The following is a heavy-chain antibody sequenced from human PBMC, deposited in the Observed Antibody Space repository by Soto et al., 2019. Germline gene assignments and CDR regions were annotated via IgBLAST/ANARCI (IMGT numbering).Heavy chain of an antibody. CDR1: GFSLSTSGVG. V-gene: IGHV2-5*02. CDR3: AHSITMVRDLLNWFDP. J-gene: IGHJ5*02. Sequence: QITLKESGPTLVKPTQTLTLTCTFSGFSLSTSGVGVGWIRQPPGKALEWLALIYWDDDKRYSPSLKSRLTLTKDTSKNQVVLTMTNMDPVDTATYYCAHSITMVRDLLNWFDPWGQGTLVTVSS. D-gene: IGHD3-10*01. CDR2: IYWDDDK.